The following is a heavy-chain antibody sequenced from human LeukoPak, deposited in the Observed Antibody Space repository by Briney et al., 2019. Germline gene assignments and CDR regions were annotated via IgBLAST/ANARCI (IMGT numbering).Heavy chain of an antibody. Sequence: SVKFSCKASGGTFSSYAISWVRQAPGQGLEWMGGIIPIFGTANYAQKFQGRVTITTDESTSTAYMELSSLRSEDTAVYYCARASPYFYCSGGSCYFHPWGQGTLVTVSS. D-gene: IGHD2-15*01. J-gene: IGHJ5*02. CDR2: IIPIFGTA. CDR3: ARASPYFYCSGGSCYFHP. CDR1: GGTFSSYA. V-gene: IGHV1-69*05.